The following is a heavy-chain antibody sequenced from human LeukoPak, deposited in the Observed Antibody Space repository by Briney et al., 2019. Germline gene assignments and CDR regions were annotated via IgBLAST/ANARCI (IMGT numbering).Heavy chain of an antibody. Sequence: GESLTISCNSSGYSFTNYWIGWVRQKPGKGLEWMGIIYPGYSEALYSPSFQGQVNIAVDRSISAAYLEWASLTAPDTAIYYCAGGRDSWRGDYWGQG. J-gene: IGHJ4*02. CDR1: GYSFTNYW. V-gene: IGHV5-51*01. CDR2: IYPGYSEA. D-gene: IGHD3-3*01. CDR3: AGGRDSWRGDY.